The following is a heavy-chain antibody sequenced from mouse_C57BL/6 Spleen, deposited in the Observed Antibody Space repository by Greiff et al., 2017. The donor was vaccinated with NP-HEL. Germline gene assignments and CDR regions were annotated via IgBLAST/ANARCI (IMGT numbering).Heavy chain of an antibody. CDR3: AKSNYVRPWFAY. CDR1: GYTFTDYY. J-gene: IGHJ3*01. D-gene: IGHD2-5*01. V-gene: IGHV1-26*01. Sequence: EVQLQQSGPELVKPGASVKISCKASGYTFTDYYMNWVKQSHGKSLEWIGDINPNNGGTSYNQKFKGKATLTVDKSSSTAYMELRSLTSEDSAVYYCAKSNYVRPWFAYWGQGTLVTVSA. CDR2: INPNNGGT.